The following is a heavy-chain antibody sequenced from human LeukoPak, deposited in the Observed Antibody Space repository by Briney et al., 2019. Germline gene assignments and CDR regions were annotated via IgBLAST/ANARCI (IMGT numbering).Heavy chain of an antibody. D-gene: IGHD5-18*01. Sequence: GGSLRLSCAASGFTYSSNWMHWVRQAPGKGLVWVSRVSGDGSITYYADSVKGRFTISRDNAKNTLYLQMSSLRAEDTAVYYCARVSRSYGNIDYWGQGTLVTVSS. CDR1: GFTYSSNW. J-gene: IGHJ4*02. V-gene: IGHV3-74*01. CDR3: ARVSRSYGNIDY. CDR2: VSGDGSIT.